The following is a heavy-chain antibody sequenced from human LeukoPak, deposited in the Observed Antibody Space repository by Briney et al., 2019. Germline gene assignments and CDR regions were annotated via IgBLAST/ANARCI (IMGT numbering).Heavy chain of an antibody. V-gene: IGHV1-2*02. CDR1: GYTITGYY. Sequence: GASVKVSCKASGYTITGYYIHWVRQAPGQGLEWKGWINPNSGDTNYAQKFQGRVTMTRDTSINTAFMELSRLRSDDTAVYYCARDRHWNQGNFDYWGQGTLVTVSS. CDR2: INPNSGDT. D-gene: IGHD1-1*01. CDR3: ARDRHWNQGNFDY. J-gene: IGHJ4*02.